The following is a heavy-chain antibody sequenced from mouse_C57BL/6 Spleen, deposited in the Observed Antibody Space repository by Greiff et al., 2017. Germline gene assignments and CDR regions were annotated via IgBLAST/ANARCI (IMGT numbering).Heavy chain of an antibody. V-gene: IGHV1-66*01. CDR3: ARLGYDGGYYAMDY. D-gene: IGHD2-2*01. CDR1: GYSFTSYY. Sequence: VQRVESGPELVKPGASVKISCTASGYSFTSYYIHWVKQRPGPGLEWIGWIYPGSGNTKYNEKFKGKATLTADTSSSTAYMQLSSLTSEYSAVYYCARLGYDGGYYAMDYWGQGTSVTVSS. CDR2: IYPGSGNT. J-gene: IGHJ4*01.